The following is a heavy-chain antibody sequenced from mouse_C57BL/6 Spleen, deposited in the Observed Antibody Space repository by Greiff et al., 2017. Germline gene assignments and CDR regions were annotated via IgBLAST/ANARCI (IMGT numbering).Heavy chain of an antibody. D-gene: IGHD1-1*01. V-gene: IGHV5-16*01. CDR1: GFTFSDYY. J-gene: IGHJ2*01. Sequence: EVKLVESEGGLVQPGSSMKLSCTASGFTFSDYYMAWVRQVPDKGLEWVANINYDGSSTYYLDSLKSRFIISRDNAKNILYLQMSSLKSEDTATYYCAREIHYYGSSWYYFDYWGQGTTLTVSS. CDR3: AREIHYYGSSWYYFDY. CDR2: INYDGSST.